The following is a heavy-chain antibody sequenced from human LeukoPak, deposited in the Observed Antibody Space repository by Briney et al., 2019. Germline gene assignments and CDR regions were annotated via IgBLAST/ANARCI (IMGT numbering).Heavy chain of an antibody. J-gene: IGHJ4*02. D-gene: IGHD2-21*02. CDR2: IIPIFGTA. CDR3: ASTAEVVTANGGYYFDY. CDR1: GGTFSSYA. Sequence: ASVKVSCKASGGTFSSYAISWVRHAPGQGREWMGGIIPIFGTANYAQKFQGRVTITADKSTRQAYMELSSLRSEDTAVYYCASTAEVVTANGGYYFDYWGQGTLVTVSS. V-gene: IGHV1-69*06.